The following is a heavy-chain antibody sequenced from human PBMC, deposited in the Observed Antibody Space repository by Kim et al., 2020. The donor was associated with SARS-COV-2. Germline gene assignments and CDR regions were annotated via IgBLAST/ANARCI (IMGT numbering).Heavy chain of an antibody. J-gene: IGHJ4*02. CDR3: AKEHDGPYVSD. CDR2: NK. D-gene: IGHD1-1*01. V-gene: IGHV3-30*07. Sequence: NKFYAESVKGRFTISRDNSKNTVFLQLNSLRGDDTAVYFCAKEHDGPYVSDWGQGVLVTVSS.